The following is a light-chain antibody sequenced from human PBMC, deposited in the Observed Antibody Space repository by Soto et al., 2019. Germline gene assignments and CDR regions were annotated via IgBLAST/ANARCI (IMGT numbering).Light chain of an antibody. Sequence: QSALTQPPSASGSPGQSVTISCSGSSNDVGAYNYVSWYQQHPGEAPKLIIYEVTKRPSGVPDRFSGSKSGNTASLTVSGLQADDEADYFCGSDAGSDTYVFGTGTKLTVL. CDR2: EVT. J-gene: IGLJ1*01. CDR3: GSDAGSDTYV. V-gene: IGLV2-8*01. CDR1: SNDVGAYNY.